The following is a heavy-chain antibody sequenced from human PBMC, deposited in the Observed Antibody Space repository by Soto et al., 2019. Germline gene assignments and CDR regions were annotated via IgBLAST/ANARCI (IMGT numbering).Heavy chain of an antibody. V-gene: IGHV1-2*04. D-gene: IGHD4-17*01. CDR3: ARAPTVTTSYYYYGMDV. CDR2: INPNSGGT. CDR1: GYTFTGYY. J-gene: IGHJ6*02. Sequence: ASVKVSCKASGYTFTGYYRHWVRQAPGQGLEWMGWINPNSGGTNYAQKFQGWVTMTRDTSISTAYMELSRLRSDDTAVYYCARAPTVTTSYYYYGMDVWGQGTTVTVSS.